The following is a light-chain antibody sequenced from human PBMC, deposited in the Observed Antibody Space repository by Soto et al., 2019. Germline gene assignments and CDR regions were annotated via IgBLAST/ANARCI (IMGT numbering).Light chain of an antibody. CDR2: GAS. Sequence: EIVMTQSPATLSVSPGERATLSCRASQSVSSTLAWYQQKPGQAPRLLIYGASIRATGIPARFSGGGSGTEFPLTISSLQSEDFAVYYCQQYNNWPPWTFGQGTKVEIK. V-gene: IGKV3-15*01. CDR3: QQYNNWPPWT. CDR1: QSVSST. J-gene: IGKJ1*01.